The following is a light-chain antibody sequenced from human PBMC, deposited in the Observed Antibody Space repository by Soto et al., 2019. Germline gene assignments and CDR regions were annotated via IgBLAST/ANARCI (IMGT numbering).Light chain of an antibody. CDR1: QDVDSW. J-gene: IGKJ1*01. Sequence: DIQIPPSSSYLSDSVGAIVTIACRWSQDVDSWLAWYQQKPGKAPKLLIYAASNLQSGVPSRFSGSGSGTEFTLNTSSLQSEDFAVYYCQQYNNWPTWTVAQGTQV. V-gene: IGKV1-12*01. CDR2: AAS. CDR3: QQYNNWPTWT.